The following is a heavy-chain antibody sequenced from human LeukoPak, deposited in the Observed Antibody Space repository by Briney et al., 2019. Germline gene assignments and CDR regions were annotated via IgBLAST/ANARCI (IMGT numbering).Heavy chain of an antibody. CDR3: ARRDPAWEIYGMDV. Sequence: PSGTLSLTCTVSGGSISSYYWSWIRQPPGKGLEWIGYIYYSGSTNYNPSLKSRVTISVDTSKNQFSLKLSSVTAADTAVYYCARRDPAWEIYGMDVWGQGTTVTVSS. CDR2: IYYSGST. J-gene: IGHJ6*02. V-gene: IGHV4-59*08. D-gene: IGHD1-26*01. CDR1: GGSISSYY.